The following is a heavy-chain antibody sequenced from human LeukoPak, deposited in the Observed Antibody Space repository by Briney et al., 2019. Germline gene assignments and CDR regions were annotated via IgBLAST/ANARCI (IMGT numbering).Heavy chain of an antibody. CDR1: GSRFTSYW. J-gene: IGHJ4*02. CDR2: IDPSDSYT. Sequence: GASLRISCQGSGSRFTSYWISWVRQMPGKGLEWMGRIDPSDSYTNYSPSFQGHVTISADKSISTAYLQWSSLKASDTAMYYCARRHGSGSYWDYWGQGTLVTVSS. D-gene: IGHD3-10*01. CDR3: ARRHGSGSYWDY. V-gene: IGHV5-10-1*01.